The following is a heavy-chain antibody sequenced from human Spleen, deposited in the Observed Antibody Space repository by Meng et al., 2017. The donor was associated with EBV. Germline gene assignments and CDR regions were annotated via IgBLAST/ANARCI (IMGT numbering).Heavy chain of an antibody. D-gene: IGHD3/OR15-3a*01. CDR2: MNPNSGDA. CDR3: ASGASYFWT. CDR1: GYTFTDYD. Sequence: QVHLVQVGSQVKRPGASVWVSCEAFGYTFTDYDINWGRQATGQGLEWVGWMNPNSGDAGFAQKFQGRVTMTSTPSITTAYMELSDLRSDDTAVYYCASGASYFWTWGQGTLVTVSS. J-gene: IGHJ4*02. V-gene: IGHV1-8*01.